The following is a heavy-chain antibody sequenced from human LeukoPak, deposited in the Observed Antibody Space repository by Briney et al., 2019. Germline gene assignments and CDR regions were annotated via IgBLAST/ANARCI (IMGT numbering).Heavy chain of an antibody. CDR3: AKDLSSGSRRAY. D-gene: IGHD6-19*01. J-gene: IGHJ4*02. V-gene: IGHV3-7*01. Sequence: GGSLRLSCAASGFTFRSYWMSWVRQAPGKGLEWVANIKQDGSEKYYADSVKGRFAISRDNSKNTLYLQMNSLRAEDTGVYYCAKDLSSGSRRAYWGQGTLVTVSS. CDR2: IKQDGSEK. CDR1: GFTFRSYW.